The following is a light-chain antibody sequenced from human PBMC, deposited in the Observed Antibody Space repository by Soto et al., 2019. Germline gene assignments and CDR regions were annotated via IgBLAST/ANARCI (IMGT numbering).Light chain of an antibody. CDR1: QTVRNNY. CDR2: DAS. Sequence: EIVLTQSPGTLSVSPGETATLSCRASQTVRNNYLAWYQQKPGQAPRLLIYDASSRATGIPDRFSGSGSGTDFTLTISRLEPEDFAVYCCQHYDSRPYTFGQGTKVDIK. CDR3: QHYDSRPYT. J-gene: IGKJ2*01. V-gene: IGKV3-20*01.